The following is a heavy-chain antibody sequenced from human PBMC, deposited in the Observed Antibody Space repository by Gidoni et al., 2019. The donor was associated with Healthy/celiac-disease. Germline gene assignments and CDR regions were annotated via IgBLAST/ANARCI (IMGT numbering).Heavy chain of an antibody. D-gene: IGHD3-9*01. CDR1: GGTFSSYA. CDR2: IIPIFGTA. Sequence: QVQLVQSGAEVKKPGSSVKVSCKASGGTFSSYAISWVRQAPGQGLEWMGGIIPIFGTANYAQKFQGRVTITADESTSTAYMELSSLRSEDTAVYYCARVGYYDILTGYYTVFDYWGQGTLVTVSS. J-gene: IGHJ4*02. CDR3: ARVGYYDILTGYYTVFDY. V-gene: IGHV1-69*01.